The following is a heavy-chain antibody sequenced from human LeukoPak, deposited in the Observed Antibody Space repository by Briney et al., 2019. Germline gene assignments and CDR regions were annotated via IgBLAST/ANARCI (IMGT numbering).Heavy chain of an antibody. CDR3: ARDPICGGDCYPFDY. J-gene: IGHJ4*02. D-gene: IGHD2-21*02. CDR2: ISSSGSTI. CDR1: GFTFSSYE. Sequence: GGSLRLSCAASGFTFSSYEMNWVRQAPGKGLEWVSYISSSGSTIYYADSVKGRFTISRDNAKNSLYLQMNSPRAEDTAVYYCARDPICGGDCYPFDYWGQGTLVTVSS. V-gene: IGHV3-48*03.